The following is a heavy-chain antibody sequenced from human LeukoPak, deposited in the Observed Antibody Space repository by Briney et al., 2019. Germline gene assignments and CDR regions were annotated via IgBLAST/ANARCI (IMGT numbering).Heavy chain of an antibody. Sequence: SETLSLTCIVSGGSISSSIYYWAWVRQPPGKGLEWIGTVFYNGATQYSPSLRSRVTISIDTSTNQFSLKLTSVTAADTALYYWGGKLGYDNSNPGPFWGKGT. V-gene: IGHV4-39*07. J-gene: IGHJ4*02. CDR1: GGSISSSIYY. CDR2: VFYNGAT. D-gene: IGHD2-2*03. CDR3: GGKLGYDNSNPGPF.